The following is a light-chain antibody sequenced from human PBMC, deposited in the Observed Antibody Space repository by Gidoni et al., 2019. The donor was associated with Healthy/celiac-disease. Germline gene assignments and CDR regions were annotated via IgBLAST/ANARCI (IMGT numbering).Light chain of an antibody. CDR2: GAS. Sequence: EIVLTQSPGTLSLSPGERATLSGRASQSVSSSYLAWYQQKPGQAPRLLIYGASSRSTGIPDRFSGSGSGTDFTLTISRLEPEDFAVYYCQQYGSSLFTFGPGTKVEIK. J-gene: IGKJ3*01. CDR3: QQYGSSLFT. CDR1: QSVSSSY. V-gene: IGKV3-20*01.